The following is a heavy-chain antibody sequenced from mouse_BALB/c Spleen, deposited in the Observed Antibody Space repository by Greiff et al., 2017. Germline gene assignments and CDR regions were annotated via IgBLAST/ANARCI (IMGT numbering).Heavy chain of an antibody. CDR2: IDPYDSET. Sequence: QVHVKQSGAELVRPGASVKLSCKASGYTFTSYWMNWVKQRPEQGLEWIGRIDPYDSETHYNQKFKDKAILTVDKSSSTAYMQLSSLTSEDSAVYYCARREYRYGYAMDYWGQGTSVTVSS. V-gene: IGHV1-52*01. CDR1: GYTFTSYW. CDR3: ARREYRYGYAMDY. D-gene: IGHD2-14*01. J-gene: IGHJ4*01.